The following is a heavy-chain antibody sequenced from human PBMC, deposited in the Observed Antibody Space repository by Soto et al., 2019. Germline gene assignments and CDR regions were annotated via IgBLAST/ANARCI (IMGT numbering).Heavy chain of an antibody. J-gene: IGHJ6*03. V-gene: IGHV3-66*01. CDR3: ARVLKGSGSYYTTYYYYYMDV. D-gene: IGHD3-10*01. Sequence: GGSLRLSCAASGFTVSSNYMSWVRQAPGKGLEWVSVIYSGGSTYYADSVKGRFTISRDNSKNTLYLQMNSLRAEDTAVYYCARVLKGSGSYYTTYYYYYMDVWGKGTTVTVSS. CDR1: GFTVSSNY. CDR2: IYSGGST.